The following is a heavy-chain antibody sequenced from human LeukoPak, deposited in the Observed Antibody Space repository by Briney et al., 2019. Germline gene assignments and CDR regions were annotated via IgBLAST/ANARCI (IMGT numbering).Heavy chain of an antibody. CDR3: ARYGTGGSWFGP. J-gene: IGHJ5*02. CDR1: GFTFSSYW. V-gene: IGHV3-7*01. D-gene: IGHD2-15*01. CDR2: IQQDGSEK. Sequence: PGGSLRLSCAASGFTFSSYWMSWVRQAPGRGLEWVATIQQDGSEKYYVDSVKGRFAISRDNAKNSLYLQMNSLRVEDAAVYYCARYGTGGSWFGPWGQGTLVSVSS.